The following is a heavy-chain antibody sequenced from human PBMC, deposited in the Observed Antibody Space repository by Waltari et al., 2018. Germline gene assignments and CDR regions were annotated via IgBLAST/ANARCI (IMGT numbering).Heavy chain of an antibody. J-gene: IGHJ4*02. CDR3: ARPQYSSGWPASFDY. D-gene: IGHD6-19*01. Sequence: QVQLQESGPGLVKPSETLSLTCAVSGYSISSGYYWGWLRQHPGKGREWIGSIYHSGSTYYNPSLKSRVTISVDTSKNQFSLKLSSVTAADTAVYYCARPQYSSGWPASFDYWGQGTLVTVSS. CDR2: IYHSGST. CDR1: GYSISSGYY. V-gene: IGHV4-38-2*01.